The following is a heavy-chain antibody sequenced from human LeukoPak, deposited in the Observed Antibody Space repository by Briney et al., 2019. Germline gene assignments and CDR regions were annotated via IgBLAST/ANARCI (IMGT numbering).Heavy chain of an antibody. CDR1: GFTFSNAW. Sequence: GGSLRLSCAASGFTFSNAWMSWVRQAPGKGLEWVANIKQDGSEKYYVDSVKGRFTISRDNAKNSLYVQMNSLRAGDTAVYYCARLRGLYSDTNRYQTALDCWGQGTLVTVSS. D-gene: IGHD1-26*01. CDR3: ARLRGLYSDTNRYQTALDC. V-gene: IGHV3-7*01. J-gene: IGHJ4*02. CDR2: IKQDGSEK.